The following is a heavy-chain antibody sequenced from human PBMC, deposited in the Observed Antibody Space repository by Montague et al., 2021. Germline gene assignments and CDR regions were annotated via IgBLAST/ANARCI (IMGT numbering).Heavy chain of an antibody. CDR2: IGSSRGYI. J-gene: IGHJ6*02. V-gene: IGHV3-21*01. CDR1: GFTFSNYG. CDR3: ARSSRLKGMDV. Sequence: SLRLSCAASGFTFSNYGMNWVRQAPGKGLEWVSCIGSSRGYISYADSVKGRFTISRDNAKNSLYLQMSSLRAEDTAVYYCARSSRLKGMDVWGQGTTVTVSS.